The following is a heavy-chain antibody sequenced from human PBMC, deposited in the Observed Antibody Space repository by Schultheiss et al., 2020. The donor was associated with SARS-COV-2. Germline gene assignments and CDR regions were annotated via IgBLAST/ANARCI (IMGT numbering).Heavy chain of an antibody. CDR2: ISYDGSNK. D-gene: IGHD4-17*01. V-gene: IGHV3-30*18. CDR1: GFTFSSYG. CDR3: AKYGDYRSGPFDI. Sequence: GGSLRLSCAASGFTFSSYGMHWVRQAPGKGLEWVAVISYDGSNKYYADSVKGRFTISRDNSKNTLYLQVNSLRAEDTAVYYCAKYGDYRSGPFDIWGQGTMVTVSS. J-gene: IGHJ3*02.